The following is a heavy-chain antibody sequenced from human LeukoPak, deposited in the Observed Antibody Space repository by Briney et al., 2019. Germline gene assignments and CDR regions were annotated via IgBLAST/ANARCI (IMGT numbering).Heavy chain of an antibody. CDR3: ARPYDRNWHFDL. CDR1: GFSFSAYW. D-gene: IGHD3-22*01. Sequence: PGGSLRLSCAASGFSFSAYWLHWVRHAPGKGLVWVSRINGDGSSTNYADSVKGRFTISRDNAKNTLYLQMNSLRAEDTAVYYCARPYDRNWHFDLWGRGTLVTVSS. J-gene: IGHJ2*01. V-gene: IGHV3-74*01. CDR2: INGDGSST.